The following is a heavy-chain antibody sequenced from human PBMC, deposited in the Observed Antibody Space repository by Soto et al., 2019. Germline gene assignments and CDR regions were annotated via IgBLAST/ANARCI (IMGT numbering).Heavy chain of an antibody. V-gene: IGHV4-31*11. Sequence: SETLSLTCAVSGGSISSGGYYWSWIRQHPGRGLEWIGYIYYSGSTNYNPALKSPVTISGDTSKNQLSLKLSSVTAADTAVYFCARGASGSFDNWGQGTLVTVSS. CDR2: IYYSGST. D-gene: IGHD3-3*01. CDR3: ARGASGSFDN. J-gene: IGHJ4*02. CDR1: GGSISSGGYY.